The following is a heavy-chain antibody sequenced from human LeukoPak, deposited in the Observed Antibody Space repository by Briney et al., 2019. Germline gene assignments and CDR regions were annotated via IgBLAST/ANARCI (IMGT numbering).Heavy chain of an antibody. CDR1: GFTFSGYA. CDR3: AKVFVAARPPAYFDY. CDR2: ISGSGGST. V-gene: IGHV3-23*01. Sequence: GASLRLSCAASGFTFSGYAMSWVRQAPGKGLEWVSAISGSGGSTYYADSVKGRFTISRDNSKNTLYLQMNSLRAEDTAVYYCAKVFVAARPPAYFDYWGQGTLVTVSS. J-gene: IGHJ4*02. D-gene: IGHD6-6*01.